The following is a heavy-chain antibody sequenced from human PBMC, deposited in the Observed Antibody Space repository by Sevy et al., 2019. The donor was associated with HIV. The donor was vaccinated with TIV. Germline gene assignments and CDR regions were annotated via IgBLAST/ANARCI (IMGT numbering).Heavy chain of an antibody. D-gene: IGHD3-3*01. CDR2: ISSSSSYI. V-gene: IGHV3-21*01. J-gene: IGHJ6*02. Sequence: GGSLRLSCAASGFTFSSYSMNWVRQAPGKGLEWVSSISSSSSYIYYADSVKGRFTISRDNAKNSLYLQMNSLRAEDTAVYYCARDGFSEWSGYRHYYYGMDVWGQGTTVTFSS. CDR1: GFTFSSYS. CDR3: ARDGFSEWSGYRHYYYGMDV.